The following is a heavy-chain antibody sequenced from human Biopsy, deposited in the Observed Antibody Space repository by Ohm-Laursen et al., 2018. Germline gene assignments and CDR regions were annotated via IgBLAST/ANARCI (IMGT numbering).Heavy chain of an antibody. CDR1: GYSFTNYY. D-gene: IGHD6-19*01. J-gene: IGHJ4*02. CDR2: INPNSGGT. V-gene: IGHV1-2*02. Sequence: ASVKVSCKASGYSFTNYYMHWVRQAPGQGLEWMGWINPNSGGTNYAQKFQGRVTVTRDTSISTAYMDLSGLRSDDTAVYYCTRDRGITVAGTLGFNFDYWGQGTLVTVSS. CDR3: TRDRGITVAGTLGFNFDY.